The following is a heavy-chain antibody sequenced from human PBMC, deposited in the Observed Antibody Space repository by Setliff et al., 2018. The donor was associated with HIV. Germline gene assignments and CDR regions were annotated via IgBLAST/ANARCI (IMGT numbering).Heavy chain of an antibody. J-gene: IGHJ4*02. CDR2: ISAYNGNT. V-gene: IGHV1-18*01. D-gene: IGHD3-22*01. CDR3: ARGGGTMIVVAQDY. CDR1: GGTFSSYA. Sequence: ASVKVFCKASGGTFSSYAISWVRQAPGQGLEWMGWISAYNGNTNYAQKLQGRVTMTTDTSTSTAYMELRSLRSDDTAVYYCARGGGTMIVVAQDYWGQGTLVTVSS.